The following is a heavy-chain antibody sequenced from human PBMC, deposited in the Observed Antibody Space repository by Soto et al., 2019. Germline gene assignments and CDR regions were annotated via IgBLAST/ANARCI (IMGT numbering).Heavy chain of an antibody. CDR2: IYNGEST. D-gene: IGHD6-19*01. CDR1: GASISNYY. CDR3: AQTTGWPGFDY. V-gene: IGHV4-59*01. Sequence: QMQLXESGPGLVKPSETMSLTCTASGASISNYYWNWIRQPPGKGLEWIGHIYNGESTNYNPSLKSRVTISVDTSKNQFSLKLGSVTAADTAVYYCAQTTGWPGFDYWGQGILVTVSS. J-gene: IGHJ4*02.